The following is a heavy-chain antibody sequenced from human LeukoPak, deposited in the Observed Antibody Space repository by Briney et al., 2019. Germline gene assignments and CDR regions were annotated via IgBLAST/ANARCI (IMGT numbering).Heavy chain of an antibody. CDR1: GFTFRNAW. J-gene: IGHJ4*02. CDR3: TTTLIRGVIMSTFDY. CDR2: IKSKTDGGTT. V-gene: IGHV3-15*01. Sequence: GGSLRLSCAASGFTFRNAWMNWVRQAPGKGLEWVGRIKSKTDGGTTDYAAPVKGGLTISRGDSKTTLYLQMNSLKTEDTAVYYCTTTLIRGVIMSTFDYWGQEILVTVSS. D-gene: IGHD3-10*01.